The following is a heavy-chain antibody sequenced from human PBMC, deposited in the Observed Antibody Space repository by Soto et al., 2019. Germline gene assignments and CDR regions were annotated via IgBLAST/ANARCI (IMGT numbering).Heavy chain of an antibody. Sequence: QVQLVESGGGVVQPGRSLRLSCAASGFTFSSYAMHWVRQAPGKGLEWVAVISYDGSNKYYADSVKGRFTISRDNSKNTLYLQMNSLRAEDTAVYYCARDGGYSYGARVYNYYYGMDVWGQGTTVTVSS. J-gene: IGHJ6*02. D-gene: IGHD5-18*01. V-gene: IGHV3-30-3*01. CDR2: ISYDGSNK. CDR3: ARDGGYSYGARVYNYYYGMDV. CDR1: GFTFSSYA.